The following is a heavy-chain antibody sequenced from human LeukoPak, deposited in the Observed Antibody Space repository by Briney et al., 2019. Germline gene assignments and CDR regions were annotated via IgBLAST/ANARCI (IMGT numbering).Heavy chain of an antibody. CDR1: GFTFSSYG. CDR3: AKDGLLSGWTATGNYYSYMDV. V-gene: IGHV3-30*18. CDR2: MSSDGSNK. D-gene: IGHD5-12*01. J-gene: IGHJ6*03. Sequence: PGGSLRLSCAASGFTFSSYGMHWVRQAPGKGLEWVAVMSSDGSNKYYEDSVKGRFTISRDNSKNTLYLQMNTLRTEDTAVYYCAKDGLLSGWTATGNYYSYMDVWGKGTTVTVSS.